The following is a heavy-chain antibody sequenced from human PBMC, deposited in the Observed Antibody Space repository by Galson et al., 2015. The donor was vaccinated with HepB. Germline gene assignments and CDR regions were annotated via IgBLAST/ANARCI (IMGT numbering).Heavy chain of an antibody. V-gene: IGHV3-23*01. CDR1: GFTFSTYA. J-gene: IGHJ4*02. CDR2: ISGSGGTT. Sequence: SLRLSCAASGFTFSTYAMSWVRQAPGKGLEWVSAISGSGGTTYYADSVKGRFTISRDNSKNTLYLQMNSLRAEDTAVYYCAKDNRPIAVAAYFDYWGQGTLVTVSS. D-gene: IGHD6-19*01. CDR3: AKDNRPIAVAAYFDY.